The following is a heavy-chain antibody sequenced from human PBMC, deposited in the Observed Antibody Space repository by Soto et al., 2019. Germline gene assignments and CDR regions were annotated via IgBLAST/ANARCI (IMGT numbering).Heavy chain of an antibody. J-gene: IGHJ3*02. CDR2: IYQSGST. V-gene: IGHV4-30-2*01. D-gene: IGHD3-22*01. CDR1: GGSISSGGSA. CDR3: ARELLFYDSDGFSWDDAFDI. Sequence: PSETLSLACPVSGGSISSGGSAWRWIRQPRGKGREWIGFIYQSGSTYYNPSLKSRVTMSLDRPENQFSLKLSSVTAADTAVYYCARELLFYDSDGFSWDDAFDIWGQGTMVTVSS.